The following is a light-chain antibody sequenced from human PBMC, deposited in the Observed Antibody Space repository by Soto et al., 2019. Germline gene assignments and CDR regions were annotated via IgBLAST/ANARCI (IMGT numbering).Light chain of an antibody. CDR2: EGT. Sequence: QSALTQPASVSGSPGQSITISCTGTSCDVGRYNLVSWYQQHPGKAPKLMIYEGTKRPSGVSNRFSGSKSGNMASLTISGLQAEDETDYYCCSYAGSSTYVFGTGTKLTVL. CDR3: CSYAGSSTYV. V-gene: IGLV2-23*01. J-gene: IGLJ1*01. CDR1: SCDVGRYNL.